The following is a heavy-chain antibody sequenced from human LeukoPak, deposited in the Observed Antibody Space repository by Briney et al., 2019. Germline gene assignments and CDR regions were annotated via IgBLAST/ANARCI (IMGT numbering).Heavy chain of an antibody. CDR3: AKGPPGTDNDWYFDL. V-gene: IGHV1-8*01. Sequence: ASVTVSCKASGYTFTSYDINWVRQATGQGLEWMGWMNPNSGNTGYAQKFKGRVTMVEDTSIDTAYMELSSLTFEDTAVYFCAKGPPGTDNDWYFDLWGRGTLVTVSS. CDR2: MNPNSGNT. D-gene: IGHD1-1*01. CDR1: GYTFTSYD. J-gene: IGHJ2*01.